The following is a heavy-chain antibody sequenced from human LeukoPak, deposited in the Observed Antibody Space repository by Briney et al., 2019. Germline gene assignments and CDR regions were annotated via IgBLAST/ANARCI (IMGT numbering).Heavy chain of an antibody. Sequence: PSETLSLTCTVSGGSISSYYWSWIRQPPGKGLEWIGYIYYIGSTNYNPSLKSRVTISVDTSKNQFSLKLSSVTAADTAVYYCARGDSGSYWDLFLYWGQGTLVTVSS. V-gene: IGHV4-59*01. D-gene: IGHD1-26*01. J-gene: IGHJ4*02. CDR2: IYYIGST. CDR1: GGSISSYY. CDR3: ARGDSGSYWDLFLY.